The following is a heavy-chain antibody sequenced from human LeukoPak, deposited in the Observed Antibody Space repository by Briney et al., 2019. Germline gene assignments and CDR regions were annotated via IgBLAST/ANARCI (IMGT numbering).Heavy chain of an antibody. D-gene: IGHD3-22*01. CDR2: ISGSGTST. J-gene: IGHJ4*02. V-gene: IGHV3-23*01. CDR1: GFTFRSYA. CDR3: EGTYYYDSSDDY. Sequence: GGSLRLSCAASGFTFRSYAMSWVRQAPGKGLERVLAISGSGTSTYYADSVKGRFTISRDNSKNTLYLQMNSLRAEDTAVYYCEGTYYYDSSDDYWGRGTLVTVSS.